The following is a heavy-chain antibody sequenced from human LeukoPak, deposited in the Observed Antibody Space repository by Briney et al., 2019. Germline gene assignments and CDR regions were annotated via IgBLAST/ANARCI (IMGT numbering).Heavy chain of an antibody. CDR2: IFYSGST. J-gene: IGHJ6*02. V-gene: IGHV4-59*08. Sequence: SGTLSLTCTVSGSSITGYYWSWIRRPPRKGLEWIGNIFYSGSTKYNPSLKSRVTISLDRSKSQFSLKLTSVSAADAAVYYCARAYSGYDPYLYLSGMDVWDQGTMVTVSS. CDR1: GSSITGYY. D-gene: IGHD5-12*01. CDR3: ARAYSGYDPYLYLSGMDV.